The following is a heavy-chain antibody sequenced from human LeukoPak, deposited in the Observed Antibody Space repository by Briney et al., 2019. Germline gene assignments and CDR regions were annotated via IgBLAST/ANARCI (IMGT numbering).Heavy chain of an antibody. D-gene: IGHD2-2*01. J-gene: IGHJ4*02. CDR2: ISGSGGST. CDR3: AKAPHIVVVPAASFDY. Sequence: GGSLRLSCAASGFTFSSYAMSWVRQAPGKGLEWVSAISGSGGSTYYADSVKGRFTISRDNSKNTLYLQMNSLRAEDTAVYYCAKAPHIVVVPAASFDYWGQGTLVTVSS. CDR1: GFTFSSYA. V-gene: IGHV3-23*01.